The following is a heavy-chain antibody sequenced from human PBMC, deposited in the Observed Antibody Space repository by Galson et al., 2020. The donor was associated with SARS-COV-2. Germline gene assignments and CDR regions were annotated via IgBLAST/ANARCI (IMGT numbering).Heavy chain of an antibody. V-gene: IGHV1-2*02. Sequence: GESLKISCKASGYTFTGYYMHWVRQAPGQGLEWMGWINPNSGGTNYAQKFQGRVTMTRDTSISTAYMELSRLRSDDTAVYYCARDPRYCSGGSCYSEYFQHWGQGTLVTVSS. D-gene: IGHD2-15*01. CDR1: GYTFTGYY. CDR3: ARDPRYCSGGSCYSEYFQH. J-gene: IGHJ1*01. CDR2: INPNSGGT.